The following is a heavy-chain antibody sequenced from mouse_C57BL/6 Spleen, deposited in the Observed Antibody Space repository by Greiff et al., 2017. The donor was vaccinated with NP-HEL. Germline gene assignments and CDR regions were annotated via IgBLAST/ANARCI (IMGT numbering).Heavy chain of an antibody. Sequence: EVKLMESGGGLVKPGGSLKLSCAASGFTFSDYGMHWVRQAPEKGLEWVAYISSGSSTIYYADTVKGRFTISRDNAKNTLFLQMTSLRSEDTAMYYCARESSYVFDYWGQGTTLTVSS. CDR1: GFTFSDYG. V-gene: IGHV5-17*01. D-gene: IGHD1-1*01. CDR3: ARESSYVFDY. CDR2: ISSGSSTI. J-gene: IGHJ2*01.